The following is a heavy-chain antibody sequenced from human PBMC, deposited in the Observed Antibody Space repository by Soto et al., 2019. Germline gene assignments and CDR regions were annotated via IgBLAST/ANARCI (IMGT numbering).Heavy chain of an antibody. J-gene: IGHJ4*02. Sequence: XGTLSLTCTVSGDSVIFDRYYWTCIRQPPGKGLEWIGYIFSSGRTNYNPSLKSRVTISLDRSTNQFSLKLTSVTAADTAVYYCARDIRGYSRAFDYWGQGTLVTVSS. CDR3: ARDIRGYSRAFDY. CDR1: GDSVIFDRYY. V-gene: IGHV4-61*01. D-gene: IGHD5-18*01. CDR2: IFSSGRT.